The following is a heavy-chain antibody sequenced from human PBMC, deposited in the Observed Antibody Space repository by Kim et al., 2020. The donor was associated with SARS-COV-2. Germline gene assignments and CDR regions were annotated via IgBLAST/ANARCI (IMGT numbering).Heavy chain of an antibody. CDR1: GGTFSSYA. V-gene: IGHV1-69*13. Sequence: SVKVSCKASGGTFSSYAISWVRQAPGQGLEWMGGIIPIFGTANYAQKFQGRVTITADESTSTAYMELSSLRSEDTAVYYCAREPGGIAAAAVDWFDPWGQGTLVTVSS. CDR3: AREPGGIAAAAVDWFDP. J-gene: IGHJ5*02. D-gene: IGHD6-13*01. CDR2: IIPIFGTA.